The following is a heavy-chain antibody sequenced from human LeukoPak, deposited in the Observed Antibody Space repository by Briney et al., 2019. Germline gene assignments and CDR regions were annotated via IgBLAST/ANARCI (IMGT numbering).Heavy chain of an antibody. CDR3: ARASGSSAVPFDY. D-gene: IGHD3-10*01. CDR1: GGTFSSYA. J-gene: IGHJ4*02. CDR2: IIPILGIA. Sequence: SVKVSCKASGGTFSSYAISWVRQAPGQGLEWMGRIIPILGIANYAQKFQGRVTITADKSTSTAYMELSSLRSEDTAVYYCARASGSSAVPFDYWGQGTLVTVSS. V-gene: IGHV1-69*04.